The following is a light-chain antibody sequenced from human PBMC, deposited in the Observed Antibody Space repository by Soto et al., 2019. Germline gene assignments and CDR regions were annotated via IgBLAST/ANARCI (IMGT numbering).Light chain of an antibody. CDR1: QSIGSN. Sequence: ETGMTQSPATLSVSPGERATVSCRASQSIGSNLAWYQQRPGQAPRLVIHSASTRATGIPVRFSGSGSGTEFTLTISSLQSEDFAVYYCQQYHYWPPVSFGGGTKVQVK. V-gene: IGKV3-15*01. CDR2: SAS. J-gene: IGKJ4*01. CDR3: QQYHYWPPVS.